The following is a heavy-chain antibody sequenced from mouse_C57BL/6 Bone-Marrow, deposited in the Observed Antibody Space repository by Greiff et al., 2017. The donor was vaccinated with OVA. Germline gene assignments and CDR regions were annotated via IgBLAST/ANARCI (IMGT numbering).Heavy chain of an antibody. CDR1: GYTFTSYW. D-gene: IGHD3-3*01. Sequence: VQLQQPGAELVRPGTSVKLSCKASGYTFTSYWMHWVKQRPGQGLEWIGVIDPSDSYTNYNQKFKGKATLTVDTSSSTAYMQLSSLTSEDSAVYYCAEGSFDYWGQGTILTVSS. J-gene: IGHJ2*01. V-gene: IGHV1-59*01. CDR3: AEGSFDY. CDR2: IDPSDSYT.